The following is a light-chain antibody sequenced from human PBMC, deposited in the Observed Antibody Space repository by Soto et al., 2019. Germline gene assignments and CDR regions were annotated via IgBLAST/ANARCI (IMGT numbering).Light chain of an antibody. CDR3: ESYDTSRSLV. CDR2: DDS. V-gene: IGLV1-40*01. J-gene: IGLJ2*01. CDR1: SCNIGADND. Sequence: QSVLTQPPSVSGAPGQTVTISCTGSSCNIGADNDVHWYQQRPGTAPKLIIYDDSNRPSGVPDRFSGSKSGTSASLAIAGLQAEDEADYYCESYDTSRSLVFGGGTKLTVL.